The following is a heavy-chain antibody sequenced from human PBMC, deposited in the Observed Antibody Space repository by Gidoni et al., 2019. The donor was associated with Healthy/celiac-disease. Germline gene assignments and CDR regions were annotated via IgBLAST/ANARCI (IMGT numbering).Heavy chain of an antibody. CDR2: IYYSGST. CDR3: AREGINYDSSGYYQ. Sequence: QVQLQESGPGLVKPSETLSLTCTVSGGSISSYYWSWIRQPPGKGLEWIGCIYYSGSTNYNPSLKSRVTISVDPSKNQCSLKLSSVTAADTAVYYCAREGINYDSSGYYQWGQGTLVTVSS. J-gene: IGHJ4*02. D-gene: IGHD3-22*01. CDR1: GGSISSYY. V-gene: IGHV4-59*01.